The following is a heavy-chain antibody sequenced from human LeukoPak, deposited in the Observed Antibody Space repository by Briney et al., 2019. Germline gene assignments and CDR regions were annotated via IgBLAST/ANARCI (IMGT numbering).Heavy chain of an antibody. Sequence: ASVKVSCKASAYTFTGYYMHWVRRAPGQGLEWMGWINLKSGGTNYAQKFQGRVTMTRDTSISTAYMELSRLRSDDTAVYYCARSPHILTGENFDYWGQGTLVTVSS. D-gene: IGHD3-9*01. CDR2: INLKSGGT. CDR1: AYTFTGYY. CDR3: ARSPHILTGENFDY. J-gene: IGHJ4*02. V-gene: IGHV1-2*02.